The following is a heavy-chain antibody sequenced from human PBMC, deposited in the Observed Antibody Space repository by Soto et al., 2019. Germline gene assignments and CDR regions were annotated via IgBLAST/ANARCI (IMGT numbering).Heavy chain of an antibody. V-gene: IGHV4-39*07. Sequence: SETLSLTCTVSGGSISSTDHYWGWIRQPPGKGLEWLGSIYYAGSTFHNPSLKRRATISVDTSRNQFSLKLSSVTAADTAVYYCARFDQVSYYFDYWGQGTLVTVSS. J-gene: IGHJ4*02. CDR3: ARFDQVSYYFDY. CDR1: GGSISSTDHY. CDR2: IYYAGST.